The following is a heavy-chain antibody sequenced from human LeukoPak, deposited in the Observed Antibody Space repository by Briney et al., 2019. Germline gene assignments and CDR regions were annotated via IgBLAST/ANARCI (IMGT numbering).Heavy chain of an antibody. CDR2: IYYSGST. V-gene: IGHV4-59*01. J-gene: IGHJ5*02. D-gene: IGHD2-15*01. Sequence: PSETLSLTCTASGGSISSYYWSWIRQPPGKGLEWIGYIYYSGSTNYNPSLKSRVTISVDTSKNQFSLKLSSVTAADTAVYYCARSIVVVVAATKRVWFDPWGQGTLVTVSS. CDR1: GGSISSYY. CDR3: ARSIVVVVAATKRVWFDP.